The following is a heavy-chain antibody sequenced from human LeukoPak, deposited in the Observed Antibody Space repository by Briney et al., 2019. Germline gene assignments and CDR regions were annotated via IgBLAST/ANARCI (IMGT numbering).Heavy chain of an antibody. D-gene: IGHD3-22*01. Sequence: GGSLRLSCAASGFTFSNYAMSWVRQAPGKGLEWVSSVSGSGYRTYDADSVKGRFTISRDNSKNTLYLHMNSLRAEDTAVYYCAKGDFYDSSGYYYPGNFDYWGQGSLATVSS. CDR1: GFTFSNYA. J-gene: IGHJ4*02. CDR2: VSGSGYRT. V-gene: IGHV3-23*01. CDR3: AKGDFYDSSGYYYPGNFDY.